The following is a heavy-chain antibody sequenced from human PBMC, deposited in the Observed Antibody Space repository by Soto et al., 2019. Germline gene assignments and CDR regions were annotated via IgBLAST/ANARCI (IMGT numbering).Heavy chain of an antibody. V-gene: IGHV4-34*01. Sequence: SETLSLTCAVYGGSFSGYYWSWIRQPPGKGLEWIGEINHSGSTNYNPSLKSRVTISVDTSKNQFSLKLSSVTAADTAVYYCARYLDSSGYYYYYGMDVWGQGTTVTVSS. CDR1: GGSFSGYY. D-gene: IGHD3-22*01. J-gene: IGHJ6*02. CDR3: ARYLDSSGYYYYYGMDV. CDR2: INHSGST.